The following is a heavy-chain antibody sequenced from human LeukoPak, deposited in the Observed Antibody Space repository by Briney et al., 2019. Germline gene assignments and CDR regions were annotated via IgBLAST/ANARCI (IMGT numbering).Heavy chain of an antibody. J-gene: IGHJ4*02. D-gene: IGHD3-10*01. V-gene: IGHV2-5*01. CDR2: IYWNDAK. Sequence: SGPTLVKPTQTLTLTSTFSGFSLSPSGVGVGWIRQPPGKALQSLALIYWNDAKRYSPSLKTRPTITKATSKHQVVLTMTNMDPVDAATYYCAHSYYCVSGSYYLFYFWGQGTLVTVSS. CDR1: GFSLSPSGVG. CDR3: AHSYYCVSGSYYLFYF.